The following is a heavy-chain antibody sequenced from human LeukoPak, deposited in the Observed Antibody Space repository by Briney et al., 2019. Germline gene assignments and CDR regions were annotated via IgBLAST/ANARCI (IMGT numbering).Heavy chain of an antibody. Sequence: ASVKVSCKASGYTFTSYGISWVRRAPGQGLEWMGWVSAYNGNTNYAQKFQGRVTMTTDTPTSTVYMELRSLRSDDTAVYYCGRHDGGSGWPWLGIDYWGQGTLVTVSS. V-gene: IGHV1-18*01. CDR2: VSAYNGNT. J-gene: IGHJ4*02. D-gene: IGHD6-25*01. CDR1: GYTFTSYG. CDR3: GRHDGGSGWPWLGIDY.